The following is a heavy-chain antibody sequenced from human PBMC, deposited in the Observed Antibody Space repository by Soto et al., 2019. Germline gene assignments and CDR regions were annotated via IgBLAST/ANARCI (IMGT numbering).Heavy chain of an antibody. J-gene: IGHJ4*02. CDR2: IYYSGST. V-gene: IGHV4-30-4*01. D-gene: IGHD2-15*01. Sequence: QVQLQESGPGLVKPSQTLSLTCTVSGGSISSGDYYWSWIRQPPGKGLEWIGYIYYSGSTYYNPFLKSRVTLSVDTSKNPSSLKLSSVTTADTAVYYCASRGTTTDCSGGSCYARGFDYWGQGTLVTVSS. CDR3: ASRGTTTDCSGGSCYARGFDY. CDR1: GGSISSGDYY.